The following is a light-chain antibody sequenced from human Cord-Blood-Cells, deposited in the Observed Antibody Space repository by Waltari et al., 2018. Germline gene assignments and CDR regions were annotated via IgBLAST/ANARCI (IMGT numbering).Light chain of an antibody. Sequence: DIQMTQAPSTLSASVGDRVTITCRASQSISSWLAWYPQKPGKAPKLLIYKASSLESGVPSRFSGSGSGTEFTLTISSLQPDDFATYYCQQYNSYSRTFGQGTTVEIK. CDR1: QSISSW. CDR2: KAS. V-gene: IGKV1-5*03. CDR3: QQYNSYSRT. J-gene: IGKJ1*01.